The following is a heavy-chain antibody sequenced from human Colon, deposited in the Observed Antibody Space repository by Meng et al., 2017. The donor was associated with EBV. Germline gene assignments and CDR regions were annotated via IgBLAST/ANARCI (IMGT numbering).Heavy chain of an antibody. CDR3: ARGPGGSYYLYYFDY. D-gene: IGHD1-26*01. Sequence: QVQLQQGGAGLLKPSETLSLTCAVYGGSFSGYYWSWIRQPPEKGLEWIGEINHSGSTNYNPSLKSRVTISVDTSKKQFSLKLSSVTAADTAVYYCARGPGGSYYLYYFDYWGQGTLVTGSS. CDR2: INHSGST. V-gene: IGHV4-34*01. J-gene: IGHJ4*02. CDR1: GGSFSGYY.